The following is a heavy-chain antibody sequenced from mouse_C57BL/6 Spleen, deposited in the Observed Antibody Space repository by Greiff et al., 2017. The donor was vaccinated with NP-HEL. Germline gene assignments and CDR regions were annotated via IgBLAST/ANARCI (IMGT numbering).Heavy chain of an antibody. V-gene: IGHV5-4*03. J-gene: IGHJ4*01. D-gene: IGHD1-1*01. CDR1: GFTFSSYA. CDR3: ARPLITTEAMDY. CDR2: ISDGGSYT. Sequence: MLVESGGGLVKPGGSLKLSCAASGFTFSSYAMSWVRQTPEKRLEWVATISDGGSYTYYPDNVKGRFTISRDNAKNNLYLQMSHLKSEDTAMYYCARPLITTEAMDYWGQGTSVTVSS.